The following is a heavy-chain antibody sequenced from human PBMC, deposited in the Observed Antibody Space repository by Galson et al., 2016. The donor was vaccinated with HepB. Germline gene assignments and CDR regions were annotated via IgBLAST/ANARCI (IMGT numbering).Heavy chain of an antibody. CDR1: GFSFNNYG. Sequence: SLRLSCAASGFSFNNYGMHWVRQAPGKGLEWVAVISYDGGNKYYADSVKGRFTISRDNSKHTLFLQMNSLRTEDTAVYCCAKLPGAAAATSDPFDIWGQGTMVTVS. V-gene: IGHV3-30*18. D-gene: IGHD6-13*01. CDR3: AKLPGAAAATSDPFDI. CDR2: ISYDGGNK. J-gene: IGHJ3*02.